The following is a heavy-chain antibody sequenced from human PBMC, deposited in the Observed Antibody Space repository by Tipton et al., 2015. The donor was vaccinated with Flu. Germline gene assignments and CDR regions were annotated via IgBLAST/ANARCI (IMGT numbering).Heavy chain of an antibody. CDR1: GFTVSSNY. D-gene: IGHD2-2*01. CDR3: ARGRGYCVTTTCLLPFDF. V-gene: IGHV3-53*01. Sequence: VQLVQSGGGLIQRGGSLRLSCVVSGFTVSSNYMTWVRQAPGKGLEWVSVIYSGGSTNYADSVKGRFTISRDNSKNTLYLQMNSLRAEDTPGYYCARGRGYCVTTTCLLPFDFWGQGTLVTVSS. CDR2: IYSGGST. J-gene: IGHJ4*02.